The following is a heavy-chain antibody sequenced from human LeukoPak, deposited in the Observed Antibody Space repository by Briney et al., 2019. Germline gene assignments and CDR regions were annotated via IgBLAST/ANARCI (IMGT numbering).Heavy chain of an antibody. V-gene: IGHV1-18*01. CDR1: GYTFTSYG. CDR2: ISAYNGNT. Sequence: GASVKVSCKASGYTFTSYGISWVRQAPGQGLEWMGWISAYNGNTNYAQKLQGRVTMTTDTSTSTAYIELRSLRSDDTAVYYCARDVGRIVVVPAAYWGQGTLVTVSS. CDR3: ARDVGRIVVVPAAY. J-gene: IGHJ4*02. D-gene: IGHD2-2*01.